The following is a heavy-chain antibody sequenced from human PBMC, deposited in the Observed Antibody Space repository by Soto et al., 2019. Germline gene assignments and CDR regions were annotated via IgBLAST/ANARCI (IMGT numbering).Heavy chain of an antibody. V-gene: IGHV1-69*13. CDR2: IIPIFGTA. Sequence: GASVKVSCKASGGTFSSYAISWVRQAPGLGLEWMGGIIPIFGTANYAQKFQGRVTITADESTSTAYMELSSLRAEDTAVYYCAAELNYYDSSGSPPPLFDYWGQGTLVTVSS. CDR1: GGTFSSYA. J-gene: IGHJ4*02. CDR3: AAELNYYDSSGSPPPLFDY. D-gene: IGHD3-22*01.